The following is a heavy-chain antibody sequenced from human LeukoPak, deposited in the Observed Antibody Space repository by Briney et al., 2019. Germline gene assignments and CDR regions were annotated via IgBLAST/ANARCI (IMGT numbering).Heavy chain of an antibody. Sequence: PGGSLRLSCAASGFTFSSYEMNWVRQAPGKGLEWVSYISSSGSTIYYADSVKGRFTISRGNAKNSLYLQMNSLRAEDTAVYYCARVSYSGYRDLDYWGQGTLVTVSS. CDR2: ISSSGSTI. J-gene: IGHJ4*02. CDR1: GFTFSSYE. V-gene: IGHV3-48*03. D-gene: IGHD5-12*01. CDR3: ARVSYSGYRDLDY.